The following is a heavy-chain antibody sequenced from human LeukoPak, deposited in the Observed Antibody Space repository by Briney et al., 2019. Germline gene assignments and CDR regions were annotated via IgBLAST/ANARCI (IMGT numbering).Heavy chain of an antibody. D-gene: IGHD3-10*01. V-gene: IGHV1-2*02. J-gene: IGHJ4*02. CDR1: GYTFTGYY. CDR2: INPNSGGT. Sequence: ASVKVSCKASGYTFTGYYMHWVRQAPGQGLEWMEWINPNSGGTNYAQKFQGRVTMTRDTSISTAYMELSRLRSDDTAVYYCARGSFYYGSGSPFDYWGQGTLVTVSS. CDR3: ARGSFYYGSGSPFDY.